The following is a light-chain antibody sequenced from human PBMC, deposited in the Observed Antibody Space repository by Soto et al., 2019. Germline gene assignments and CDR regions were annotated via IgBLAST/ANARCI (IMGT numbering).Light chain of an antibody. CDR3: QHYGSSPANT. V-gene: IGKV4-1*01. CDR2: WAS. Sequence: DIVMTQSPDSLAVSLGERATINCKSSQSVLYSSNNKNYLAWYQQKPGQPPKLLIYWASTRESGVPDRFSGSGSGTDFTLTISSLQAEDVAVYYCQHYGSSPANTFGQGTKLEIK. CDR1: QSVLYSSNNKNY. J-gene: IGKJ2*01.